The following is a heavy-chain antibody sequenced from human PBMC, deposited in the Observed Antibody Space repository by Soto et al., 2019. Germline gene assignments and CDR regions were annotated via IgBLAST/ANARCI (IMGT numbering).Heavy chain of an antibody. CDR1: GFTFSSYW. V-gene: IGHV3-74*01. D-gene: IGHD3-16*01. CDR3: TRDIGGRGAY. J-gene: IGHJ4*02. CDR2: INEYGSTI. Sequence: DVQLVESGGGLVRPGGSLRLSCAASGFTFSSYWMHWVRQVPGKGLVWVSRINEYGSTINYADSVKGRFTISRDNSKNTLYLEMNSLRAEDAAVYYCTRDIGGRGAYWGQGTLVIVSS.